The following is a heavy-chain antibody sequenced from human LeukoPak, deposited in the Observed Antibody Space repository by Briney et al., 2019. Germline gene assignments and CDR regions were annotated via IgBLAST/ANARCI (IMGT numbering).Heavy chain of an antibody. CDR2: INSDGSST. Sequence: QPGGSLRLSCAASGFTFSSYWMHWVRQAPGKGLEWVSRINSDGSSTSYADSVKGRFTISRDNAKNTLYLQMNSLRAEDTAVYYCARYDYYDSSGYKIAEYFQHWGQGTLVTVSS. J-gene: IGHJ1*01. D-gene: IGHD3-22*01. CDR3: ARYDYYDSSGYKIAEYFQH. V-gene: IGHV3-74*01. CDR1: GFTFSSYW.